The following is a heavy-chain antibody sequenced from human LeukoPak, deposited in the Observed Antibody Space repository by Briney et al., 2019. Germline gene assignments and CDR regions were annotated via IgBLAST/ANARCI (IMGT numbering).Heavy chain of an antibody. CDR3: ARGRRGGHDRSGPILDY. CDR2: INHSGST. J-gene: IGHJ4*02. V-gene: IGHV4-34*01. CDR1: GGSFSGYY. Sequence: SETLSLTCAVYGGSFSGYYWSWIRQPPGKGLEWIGEINHSGSTNYNPSLKSRVAISVDTSKNQFSLKLSSVTAADTAVYYCARGRRGGHDRSGPILDYWGQGTLVTVSS. D-gene: IGHD3-22*01.